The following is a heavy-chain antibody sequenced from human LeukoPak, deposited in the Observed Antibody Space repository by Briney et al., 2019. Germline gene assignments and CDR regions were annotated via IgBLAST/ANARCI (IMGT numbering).Heavy chain of an antibody. CDR1: GYTFTSYY. J-gene: IGHJ4*02. D-gene: IGHD3-10*01. CDR2: INPSGGST. V-gene: IGHV1-46*01. CDR3: ARDSGMVRGTVDY. Sequence: ASVNVSCMSSGYTFTSYYLYGVRQAPGQGLEWMGIINPSGGSTSYAQKFQGRVTMTRDTSTSTVYMELSSLRSEDTAVYYCARDSGMVRGTVDYWGQGTLVTVSS.